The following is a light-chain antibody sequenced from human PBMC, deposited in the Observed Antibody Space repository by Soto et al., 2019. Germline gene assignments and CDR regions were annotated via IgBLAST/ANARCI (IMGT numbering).Light chain of an antibody. CDR3: QQYNNWHSWT. CDR2: GAS. CDR1: QSVNTN. Sequence: EIVVTQSPATLSVSPGERATLSCRASQSVNTNFAWYQQKPGQAPRLLIYGASTRATGIPARFSGSGSGTEFTLTISSLQSEDFAVYYCQQYNNWHSWTFGQGTKVEIK. V-gene: IGKV3-15*01. J-gene: IGKJ1*01.